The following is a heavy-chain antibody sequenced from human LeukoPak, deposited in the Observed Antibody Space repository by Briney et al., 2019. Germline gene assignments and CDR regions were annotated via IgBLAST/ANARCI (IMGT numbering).Heavy chain of an antibody. J-gene: IGHJ4*02. D-gene: IGHD3-3*01. V-gene: IGHV3-74*01. CDR2: IDRDGFPT. CDR1: GFIFRDYW. Sequence: PGGSLRLSCAASGFIFRDYWMLWVRQAPGKGLSWVSRIDRDGFPTIYADSVKGRFTVSRNNARNTLYLQMNNLRDDDSAVYYCAASRWSGALDFWGKGSLATVSS. CDR3: AASRWSGALDF.